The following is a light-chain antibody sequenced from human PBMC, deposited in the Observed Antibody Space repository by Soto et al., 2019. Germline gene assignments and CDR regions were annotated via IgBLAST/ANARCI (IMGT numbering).Light chain of an antibody. CDR3: QQYGTSPYT. V-gene: IGKV3-20*01. CDR2: GAS. CDR1: QSVSSNY. J-gene: IGKJ2*01. Sequence: EIVLTQSPGTLSLSPGESATLSCRASQSVSSNYLAWFQQKPGQPPRLLIYGASSRATGIPDRFSGSGSGTDFTLTISRLEPEDFSVYYCQQYGTSPYTFGQGTKLESK.